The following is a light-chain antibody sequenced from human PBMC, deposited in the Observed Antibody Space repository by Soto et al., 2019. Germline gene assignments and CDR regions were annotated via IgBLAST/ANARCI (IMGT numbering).Light chain of an antibody. Sequence: LTQPASVSGSRGQSITVSCTGTGSDVGGYNYVSWYQQYPGQAPKLMIYDVNKRPSGVSNRFSGSKSGNTASLTISGLQVEDEADYYCSSYTSTNALVFGVGTKVTVL. J-gene: IGLJ1*01. V-gene: IGLV2-14*03. CDR2: DVN. CDR3: SSYTSTNALV. CDR1: GSDVGGYNY.